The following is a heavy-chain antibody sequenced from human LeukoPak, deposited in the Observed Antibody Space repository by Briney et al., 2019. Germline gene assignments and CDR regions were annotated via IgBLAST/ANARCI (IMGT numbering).Heavy chain of an antibody. V-gene: IGHV4-39*01. J-gene: IGHJ4*02. CDR2: IYYSGNT. CDR3: ASQPYYDILTGYSHFDY. CDR1: GGSISSTSYY. Sequence: SETLSLTCTVSGGSISSTSYYWGWIRQPPGKGQEWIGSIYYSGNTYYNPSLKSRVTISVDTSKNQFSLKLSSVTAADTAVYYCASQPYYDILTGYSHFDYWGQGTLVTVSS. D-gene: IGHD3-9*01.